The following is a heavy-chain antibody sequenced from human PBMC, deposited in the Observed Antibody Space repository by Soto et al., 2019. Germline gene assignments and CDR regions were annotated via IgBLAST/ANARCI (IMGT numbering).Heavy chain of an antibody. V-gene: IGHV3-23*01. Sequence: EVQLLESGGGLVQPGGSLRLSCAASGFTVSSYAMSCVRQAPGQGLERVSAISGSGGSTYYADSAKGRFTISRDNSKNTLYLQMTGLRADDRGVYYCAKTSPVVRGVKGWFGPLGQGTLVPVSS. CDR1: GFTVSSYA. J-gene: IGHJ5*02. CDR2: ISGSGGST. D-gene: IGHD3-10*01. CDR3: AKTSPVVRGVKGWFGP.